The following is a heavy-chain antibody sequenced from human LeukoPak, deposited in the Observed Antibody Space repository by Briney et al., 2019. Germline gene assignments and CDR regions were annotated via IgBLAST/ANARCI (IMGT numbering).Heavy chain of an antibody. CDR1: GFTFSNYA. Sequence: GGSLRLSCAASGFTFSNYAMSWVRQAPGKGLEWVSAISGSGGSTYYADSVKGRFTISRDNSKSTLYLEMNSLRAGDTAVYYCAKNYDTNGYYPDSWGQGTLVTVSS. D-gene: IGHD3-22*01. CDR2: ISGSGGST. V-gene: IGHV3-23*01. CDR3: AKNYDTNGYYPDS. J-gene: IGHJ4*02.